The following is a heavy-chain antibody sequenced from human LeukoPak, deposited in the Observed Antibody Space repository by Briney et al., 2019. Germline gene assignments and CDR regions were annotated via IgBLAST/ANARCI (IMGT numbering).Heavy chain of an antibody. CDR3: AKGVGWFDP. CDR1: GFTFSSYG. V-gene: IGHV3-30*18. Sequence: GRSLRLSCAASGFTFSSYGMHWVRQAPGKGLEWVAVISYDGSNKYYADSVKGRFTISRDNSKNTLYLQMNSLRAEDTAVYYCAKGVGWFDPWGQGTLVTVSS. CDR2: ISYDGSNK. J-gene: IGHJ5*02.